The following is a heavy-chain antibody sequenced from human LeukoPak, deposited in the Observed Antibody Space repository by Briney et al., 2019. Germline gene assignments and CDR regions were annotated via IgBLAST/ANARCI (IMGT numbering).Heavy chain of an antibody. J-gene: IGHJ5*02. CDR2: MNPNSGNA. Sequence: ASVKVSCKASGYTFTSYDINWVRQAPGQGLEWKGWMNPNSGNAGYAQKFQGRVTMTRNTSICTAYIELSSLRSEDTAVYYCARGWLVGGNWFDPWGQGTLVTVSS. CDR3: ARGWLVGGNWFDP. D-gene: IGHD2-15*01. V-gene: IGHV1-8*01. CDR1: GYTFTSYD.